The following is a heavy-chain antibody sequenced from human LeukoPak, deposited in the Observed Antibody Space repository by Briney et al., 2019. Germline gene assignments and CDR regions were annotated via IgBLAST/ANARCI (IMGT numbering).Heavy chain of an antibody. V-gene: IGHV1-2*06. CDR2: INPNSGGT. CDR1: GYTFTGYY. Sequence: ASVQVSCKASGYTFTGYYMHWVRQAPGQGLEWMGRINPNSGGTNYAQKFQARVTITRDTSISTAYMELSRLRSDDTAVYYCARDVGEWCGEHTTKNDFWGQGTLVTVSS. D-gene: IGHD3-10*01. J-gene: IGHJ4*02. CDR3: ARDVGEWCGEHTTKNDF.